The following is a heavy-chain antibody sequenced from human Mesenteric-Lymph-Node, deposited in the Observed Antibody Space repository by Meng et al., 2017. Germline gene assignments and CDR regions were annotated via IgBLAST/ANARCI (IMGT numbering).Heavy chain of an antibody. V-gene: IGHV1-2*02. D-gene: IGHD1-1*01. CDR3: ARAPGPNDVFLVLDY. CDR1: GYTFTGYY. J-gene: IGHJ4*02. CDR2: INPNSGGT. Sequence: ASVKVSCKASGYTFTGYYMHWVRQAPGQGLEWMGWINPNSGGTNYAQKFQGRVTMTRDTSISTAYMELSRLRSDDTAVYYCARAPGPNDVFLVLDYWGQGTLVTVPQ.